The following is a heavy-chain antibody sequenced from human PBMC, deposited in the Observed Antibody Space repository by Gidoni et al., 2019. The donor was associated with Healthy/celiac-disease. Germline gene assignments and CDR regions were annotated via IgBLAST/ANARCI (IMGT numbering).Heavy chain of an antibody. J-gene: IGHJ4*02. CDR1: GGSISSYY. D-gene: IGHD3-16*02. CDR2: IYYSGST. V-gene: IGHV4-59*01. Sequence: QVQLQESGPGLVKPSETLSLTCTVSGGSISSYYWSCIRQPPGKGLEWIGYIYYSGSTNYNPSLKSRVTISVDTSKNQFSLKLSSVTAADTAVYYCAREPPGYDYVWGSYRRTGAFDYWGQGTLVTVSS. CDR3: AREPPGYDYVWGSYRRTGAFDY.